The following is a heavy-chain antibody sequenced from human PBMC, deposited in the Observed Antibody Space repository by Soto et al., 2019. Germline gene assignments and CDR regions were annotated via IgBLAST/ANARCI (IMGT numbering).Heavy chain of an antibody. CDR2: INHSGST. J-gene: IGHJ5*02. V-gene: IGHV4-34*01. Sequence: SETLSLTCAVYGGSFSGYYWSWIRQPPGKGLEWIGEINHSGSTNYNPSLKSRVTISVDTSKNQFSLKLSSVTAADTAVYYCARDLTGYCSGGSCYGGFDPWGQGTLVTVSS. D-gene: IGHD2-15*01. CDR1: GGSFSGYY. CDR3: ARDLTGYCSGGSCYGGFDP.